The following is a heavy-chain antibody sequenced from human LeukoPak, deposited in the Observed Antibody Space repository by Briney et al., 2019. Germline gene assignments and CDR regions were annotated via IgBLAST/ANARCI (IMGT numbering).Heavy chain of an antibody. J-gene: IGHJ6*03. CDR2: IYYTGST. CDR3: ARYLRTSTTYYMDV. CDR1: GASIDGYY. Sequence: SETLSLTCTVSGASIDGYYWSWIRQPPGKRLEWIGYIYYTGSTNYNPSLKSRVTMSVDTSKNQFSLNLSSMTAADTAVYHCARYLRTSTTYYMDVWGKGTAVTVSS. D-gene: IGHD1-14*01. V-gene: IGHV4-59*01.